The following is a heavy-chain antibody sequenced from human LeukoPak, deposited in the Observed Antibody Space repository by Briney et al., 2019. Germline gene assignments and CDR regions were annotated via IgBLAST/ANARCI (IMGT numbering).Heavy chain of an antibody. J-gene: IGHJ5*02. Sequence: GASVKVSCKASGYTFTGYYMHWVRQAPGQGLEWMGWINPNSGGTNYAQKLQGRVTMTTDTSTSTAYMELRSLRSDDTAVYYCARDHGDWGNWFDPWGQGTLVTVSS. V-gene: IGHV1-2*02. CDR3: ARDHGDWGNWFDP. D-gene: IGHD4-17*01. CDR1: GYTFTGYY. CDR2: INPNSGGT.